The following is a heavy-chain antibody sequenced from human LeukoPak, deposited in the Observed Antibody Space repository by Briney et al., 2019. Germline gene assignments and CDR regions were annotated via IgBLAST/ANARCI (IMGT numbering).Heavy chain of an antibody. V-gene: IGHV3-72*01. CDR3: ARIMRVHYDY. CDR1: GFTFSDHY. CDR2: ARNRANGYTT. J-gene: IGHJ4*02. D-gene: IGHD1-1*01. Sequence: GGSLRLSCAASGFTFSDHYIDWVRQAPGKGLEWVGHARNRANGYTTQYAASVKGRFTMSRDDSENTVYLQMNSLKTEDTAVYFCARIMRVHYDYWGQGTLVTVSS.